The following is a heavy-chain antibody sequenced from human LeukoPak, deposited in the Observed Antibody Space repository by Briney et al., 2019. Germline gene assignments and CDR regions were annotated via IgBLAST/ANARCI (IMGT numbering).Heavy chain of an antibody. V-gene: IGHV1-46*01. CDR2: INPSGGST. J-gene: IGHJ4*02. CDR1: GYTFTSYY. D-gene: IGHD3-3*01. CDR3: ARAIANYDFWSGYYRTLDY. Sequence: ASVKVSCKASGYTFTSYYMHWVRQAPGQGLEWMGIINPSGGSTSYAQKFQGRVTMTRDTSTSTVYMELSSLRSEDTAVYYCARAIANYDFWSGYYRTLDYWGQGTLVTVSS.